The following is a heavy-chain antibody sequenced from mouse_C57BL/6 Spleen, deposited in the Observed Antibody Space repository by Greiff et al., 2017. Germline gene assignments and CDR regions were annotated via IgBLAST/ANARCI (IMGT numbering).Heavy chain of an antibody. J-gene: IGHJ4*01. V-gene: IGHV5-16*01. Sequence: EVQVVESEGGLVQPGSSMKLSCTASGFTFSDYYMAWVRQVPEKGLEWVANINYDGSSTYYLDSLKSRFIISRDNAKNILYLQMSSLKSEDTATYYCARDSDYDAMDYWGQGTSVTVSS. CDR2: INYDGSST. CDR3: ARDSDYDAMDY. CDR1: GFTFSDYY.